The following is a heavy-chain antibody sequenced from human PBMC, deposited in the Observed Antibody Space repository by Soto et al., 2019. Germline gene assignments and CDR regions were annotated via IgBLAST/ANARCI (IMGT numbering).Heavy chain of an antibody. V-gene: IGHV4-59*01. J-gene: IGHJ5*02. D-gene: IGHD6-13*01. CDR1: GGTISNYY. CDR2: INYSGST. Sequence: SETLSLTCTVSGGTISNYYWSWLRQPPGKGLEWIGYINYSGSTNYNPSFKSRVIISVDTSNNQLSLKLHYVTAADTAMYYCAKGATYSNLLTRDYIDPWGPGTRVTVSS. CDR3: AKGATYSNLLTRDYIDP.